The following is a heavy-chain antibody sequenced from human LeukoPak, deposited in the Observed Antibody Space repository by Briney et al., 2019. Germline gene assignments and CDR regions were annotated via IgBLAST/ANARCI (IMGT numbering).Heavy chain of an antibody. V-gene: IGHV1-18*01. D-gene: IGHD2-2*01. J-gene: IGHJ6*02. CDR2: ISAYNGNT. CDR3: ARDHEDIVVVPVYGMDV. CDR1: GYTFTSYG. Sequence: GASVKVSCKASGYTFTSYGISWVRQAPGQGLEWMGWISAYNGNTNYAQKLQGRVTMTTDTSTSTAYMELRSLRSDDTAVYYCARDHEDIVVVPVYGMDVWGQGTTVTVSS.